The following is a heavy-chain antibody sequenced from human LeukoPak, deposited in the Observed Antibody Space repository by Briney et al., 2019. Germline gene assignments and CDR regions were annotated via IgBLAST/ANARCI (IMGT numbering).Heavy chain of an antibody. V-gene: IGHV3-48*02. D-gene: IGHD3-16*01. CDR1: DFSFRTYS. CDR2: ISSGGGVT. Sequence: QPGGSLRLSCGASDFSFRTYSMIWARQTPGTGLEWISYISSGGGVTHYAESVKGRFSISRDNAKNSLFLQMNRLKDEDTAVYYCARVGVGDWGSVWDHWGQGVRVTVSS. CDR3: ARVGVGDWGSVWDH. J-gene: IGHJ4*02.